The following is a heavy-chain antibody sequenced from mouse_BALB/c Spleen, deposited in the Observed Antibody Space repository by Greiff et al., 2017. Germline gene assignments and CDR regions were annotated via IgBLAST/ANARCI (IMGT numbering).Heavy chain of an antibody. CDR2: INSNGGST. J-gene: IGHJ2*01. CDR3: ARQGISYYFDY. V-gene: IGHV5-6-2*01. Sequence: EVQLVESGGGLVKLGGSLKLSCAASGFTFSSYYMSWVRQTPEKRLELVAAINSNGGSTYYPDTVKGRFTISRDNAKNTLYLQMSSLKSEDTALYYCARQGISYYFDYWGQGTTLTVSS. CDR1: GFTFSSYY.